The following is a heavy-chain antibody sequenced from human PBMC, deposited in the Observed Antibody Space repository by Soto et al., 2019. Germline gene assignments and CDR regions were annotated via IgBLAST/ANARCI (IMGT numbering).Heavy chain of an antibody. J-gene: IGHJ4*02. CDR2: IYYSGST. CDR1: GGSISSSSYY. D-gene: IGHD4-17*01. CDR3: ACLPTVNTGNNMIDY. Sequence: QLQLQESGPGLVKPSETLSLTCTVSGGSISSSSYYWGWIRQPPGKGLEWIGRIYYSGSTYYNPSLKSRVPISVDPSKNQFSLKLSSVTAADTAVYYCACLPTVNTGNNMIDYWGQGTLVTVSS. V-gene: IGHV4-39*01.